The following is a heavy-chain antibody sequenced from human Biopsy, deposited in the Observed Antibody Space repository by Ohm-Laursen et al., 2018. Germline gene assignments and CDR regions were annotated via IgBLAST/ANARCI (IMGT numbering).Heavy chain of an antibody. CDR1: GKTFSDYQ. D-gene: IGHD1-26*01. CDR2: INQAGTT. Sequence: QTLSLTCAVFGKTFSDYQWSWIRQPPGKGLEWIGQINQAGTTNYNPSLKSRVSISADASKYEFSLSLTSVTAADTAVYYCAGIVLGPTDDAFDIWGQGTMVTVSS. V-gene: IGHV4-34*08. CDR3: AGIVLGPTDDAFDI. J-gene: IGHJ3*02.